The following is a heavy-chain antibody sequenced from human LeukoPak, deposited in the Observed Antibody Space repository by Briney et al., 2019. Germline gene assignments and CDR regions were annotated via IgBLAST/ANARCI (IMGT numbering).Heavy chain of an antibody. CDR2: ISGNGVNT. CDR1: GFTFSSYA. J-gene: IGHJ4*02. Sequence: GGSLRLSCAASGFTFSSYAMSWVRQAPGKGLEWVSGISGNGVNTYYADSVKGRFTISRDNSKNTLYLQMKSLRAEDTAVYYCAKDRGSGWYRLDFRGQGTLVTVSS. V-gene: IGHV3-23*01. D-gene: IGHD6-19*01. CDR3: AKDRGSGWYRLDF.